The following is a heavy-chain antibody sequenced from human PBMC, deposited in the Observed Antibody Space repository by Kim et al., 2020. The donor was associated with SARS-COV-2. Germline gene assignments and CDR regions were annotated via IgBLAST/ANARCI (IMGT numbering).Heavy chain of an antibody. D-gene: IGHD3-22*01. Sequence: GGSLRLSCAASGFTFSSYAMSWVRQAPGKGLEWVSAISGSGGSTYYADSVKGRFTISRDNSKNTLYLQMNSLRAEDTAVYYCAKSEGITVIVMITLIDYWGQGTLVTVSS. V-gene: IGHV3-23*01. CDR3: AKSEGITVIVMITLIDY. CDR1: GFTFSSYA. CDR2: ISGSGGST. J-gene: IGHJ4*02.